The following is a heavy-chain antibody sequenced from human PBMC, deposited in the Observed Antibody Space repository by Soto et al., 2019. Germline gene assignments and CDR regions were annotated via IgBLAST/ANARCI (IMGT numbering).Heavy chain of an antibody. D-gene: IGHD6-13*01. CDR3: AKRSPYSSGWYSPIFDY. CDR1: GFTFSSYN. Sequence: GGSLILSCAASGFTFSSYNMSWVRQAPGKGLEWVSVISESGGSTHYADSVRGRFTVSRDNSKNSLSLRMNSLRDEDTAVYFCAKRSPYSSGWYSPIFDYWGQGALVTVSS. J-gene: IGHJ4*02. CDR2: ISESGGST. V-gene: IGHV3-23*01.